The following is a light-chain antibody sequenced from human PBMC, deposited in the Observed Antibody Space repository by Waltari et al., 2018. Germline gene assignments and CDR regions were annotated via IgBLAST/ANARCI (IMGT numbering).Light chain of an antibody. J-gene: IGKJ5*01. CDR2: AAS. V-gene: IGKV1-9*01. CDR1: QGISTD. CDR3: QHLNSYPIT. Sequence: DLQLTQSPSFLSASVGDRVTITCRPSQGISTDLAWYQQKPGKAPKLLIYAASTLQSGVPSRFSGSGSGTEFTLTISSLQPEDFATYYCQHLNSYPITFGQGTRLDIK.